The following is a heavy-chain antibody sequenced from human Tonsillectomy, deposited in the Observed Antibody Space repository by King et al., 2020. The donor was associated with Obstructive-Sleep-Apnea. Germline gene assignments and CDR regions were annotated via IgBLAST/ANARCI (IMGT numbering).Heavy chain of an antibody. Sequence: QLVQSGAEVKKPGESLKISCTASGYSFTNYWIGWVRQMPGKGLEWMGIIYPGDFDTRYSPSFQGQFTISADKSMNTAYLQWSRLQASDTAMYYCTTRGITSGHCDYWGQGTLVTVSS. D-gene: IGHD3-10*01. CDR2: IYPGDFDT. CDR3: TTRGITSGHCDY. CDR1: GYSFTNYW. V-gene: IGHV5-51*01. J-gene: IGHJ4*02.